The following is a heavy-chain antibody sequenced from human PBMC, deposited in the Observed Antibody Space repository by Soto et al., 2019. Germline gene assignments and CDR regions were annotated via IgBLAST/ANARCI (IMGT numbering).Heavy chain of an antibody. D-gene: IGHD1-1*01. J-gene: IGHJ3*02. CDR2: INWNGANI. CDR1: GFTFDDYA. CDR3: EKDRPQVTTGAFHM. Sequence: AGGSLRLSCTASGFTFDDYAMHWVRQAPWKGLEWVSTINWNGANITYADSVKGRFTMSRVNAMNSLFLQMTSLRAEDTAFYYCEKDRPQVTTGAFHMGGKGTVFTV. V-gene: IGHV3-9*01.